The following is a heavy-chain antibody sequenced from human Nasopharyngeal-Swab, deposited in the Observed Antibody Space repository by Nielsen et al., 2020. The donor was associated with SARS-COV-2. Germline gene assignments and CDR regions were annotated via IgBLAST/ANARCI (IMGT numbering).Heavy chain of an antibody. CDR2: ISSSSSYI. CDR1: GFTFSDYS. CDR3: ARDFSSGWYGYYYYGMDV. Sequence: GGSLRLSCAASGFTFSDYSMNWVRQAPGKGLEWVSYISSSSSYIAYADSVKGRFTISRDNARNSLYLQMNSLRAEDTVVYYCARDFSSGWYGYYYYGMDVWGQGTTVTVSS. D-gene: IGHD6-19*01. J-gene: IGHJ6*02. V-gene: IGHV3-21*04.